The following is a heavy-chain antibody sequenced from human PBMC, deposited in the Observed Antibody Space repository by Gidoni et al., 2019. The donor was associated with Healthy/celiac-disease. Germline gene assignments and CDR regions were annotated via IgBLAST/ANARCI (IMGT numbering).Heavy chain of an antibody. Sequence: QVQLQESGRGLLKPSQTLSLPCTVSGGSTSSGGYYWSWIRQYPGKGLEWIGYIYYRWSTYYNPSLMSRVTISVDTSKIQFSLKLSSVTAADTAVYYCARDPRDDSSFDPWGQGTLVTVSS. D-gene: IGHD3-22*01. V-gene: IGHV4-31*03. CDR3: ARDPRDDSSFDP. CDR2: IYYRWST. CDR1: GGSTSSGGYY. J-gene: IGHJ5*02.